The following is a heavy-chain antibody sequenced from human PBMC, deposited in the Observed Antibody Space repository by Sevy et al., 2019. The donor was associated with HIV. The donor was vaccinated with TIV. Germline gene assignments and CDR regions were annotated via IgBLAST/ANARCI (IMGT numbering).Heavy chain of an antibody. CDR3: VKGTMVALMDLYDCFHI. CDR1: AFTFDDYA. D-gene: IGHD2-8*01. Sequence: GGSLRLSCAASAFTFDDYAMHWVRHTPRKGLEWVSSVSWNSAYIKYADSVKGRFTISRDNAKKSLYLQMSSLRVEDTALYYCVKGTMVALMDLYDCFHIWGRGTMVTVSS. CDR2: VSWNSAYI. V-gene: IGHV3-9*01. J-gene: IGHJ3*02.